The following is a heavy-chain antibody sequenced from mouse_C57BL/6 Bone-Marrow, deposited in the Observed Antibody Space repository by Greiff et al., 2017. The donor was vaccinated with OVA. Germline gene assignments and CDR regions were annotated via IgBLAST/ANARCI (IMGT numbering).Heavy chain of an antibody. CDR1: GFTFSSYA. CDR2: ISDGGSYT. V-gene: IGHV5-4*01. D-gene: IGHD2-9*01. CDR3: ARDTAYYGYSAWFAY. J-gene: IGHJ3*01. Sequence: EVQVVESGGGLVKPGGSLKLSCAASGFTFSSYAMSWVRQTPEKRLEWVATISDGGSYTYYPDNVKGRFTISRDNAKNNLYLQMSHLKSEDTAMYYCARDTAYYGYSAWFAYWGQGTLVTVSA.